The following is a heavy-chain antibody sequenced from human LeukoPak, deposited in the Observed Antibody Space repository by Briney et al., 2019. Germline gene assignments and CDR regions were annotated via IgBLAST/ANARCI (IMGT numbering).Heavy chain of an antibody. Sequence: ASVKVSCKASGYTFTSYGISWERQAPGQGLEWMGWISAYNGNTNYAQKLQGRVTMTTDTSTSTTYMELRSLRSDDTAVYYCARGKYCSGGSCYYFDYWGQGTLVTVSS. CDR1: GYTFTSYG. V-gene: IGHV1-18*01. CDR2: ISAYNGNT. D-gene: IGHD2-15*01. J-gene: IGHJ4*02. CDR3: ARGKYCSGGSCYYFDY.